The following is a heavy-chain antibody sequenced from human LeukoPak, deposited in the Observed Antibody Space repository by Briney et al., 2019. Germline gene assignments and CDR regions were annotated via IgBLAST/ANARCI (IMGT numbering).Heavy chain of an antibody. V-gene: IGHV3-15*01. CDR1: GFTFSNAW. CDR3: TTEIVVVPAAITIYYMDV. J-gene: IGHJ6*03. CDR2: IKSKTDGGTT. Sequence: GGSLRLSCAASGFTFSNAWMSWVRQAPGKGLEWVGRIKSKTDGGTTDYAAPVKGRFTISRDDSKNTLYLQMNSLKTEDTAVYYCTTEIVVVPAAITIYYMDVWGKGTTVTVSS. D-gene: IGHD2-2*02.